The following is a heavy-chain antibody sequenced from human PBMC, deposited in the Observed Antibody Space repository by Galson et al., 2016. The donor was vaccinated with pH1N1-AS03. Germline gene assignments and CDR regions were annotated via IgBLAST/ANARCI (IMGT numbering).Heavy chain of an antibody. Sequence: SLRLSCAASGITFSDAWMSWVRQTPGGGLEWVGRIKSKTDGGTTDYAAPVQGSFAISRADSKNTLFLQMNSLKTEDTGFYYCTTAPGGNTYYWGLGTLVTVSS. CDR3: TTAPGGNTYY. CDR2: IKSKTDGGTT. J-gene: IGHJ4*02. V-gene: IGHV3-15*01. CDR1: GITFSDAW. D-gene: IGHD4-23*01.